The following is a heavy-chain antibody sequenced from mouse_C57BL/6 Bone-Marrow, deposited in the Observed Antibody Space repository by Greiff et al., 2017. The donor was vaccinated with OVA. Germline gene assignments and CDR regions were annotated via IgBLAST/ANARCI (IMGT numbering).Heavy chain of an antibody. CDR1: GYTFTSYW. D-gene: IGHD2-3*01. Sequence: VQLQQPGAELVKPGASVKLSCKASGYTFTSYWMHWVKQRPGRGLEWIGRIDPNSGGTKYNEKFKSKATLTVDKPSSTAYTQLSSLTSEDSAVYYCAKDGYHPFYAMDYWGQGTSVTVSS. CDR3: AKDGYHPFYAMDY. V-gene: IGHV1-72*01. J-gene: IGHJ4*01. CDR2: IDPNSGGT.